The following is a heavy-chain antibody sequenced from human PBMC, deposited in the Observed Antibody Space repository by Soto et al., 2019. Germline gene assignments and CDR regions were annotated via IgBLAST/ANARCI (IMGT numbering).Heavy chain of an antibody. Sequence: GASVKVSCKASGYTFTSYDINWVRQATGQGLEWMGWMNPNSGNTGYAQKFQGRITMTRNTSISTAYMELSSLRSEDTAMYYCARGSLPEVRCSAIAAAGTRVGCYWFDPWGQGTLVTVSS. CDR1: GYTFTSYD. CDR2: MNPNSGNT. CDR3: ARGSLPEVRCSAIAAAGTRVGCYWFDP. J-gene: IGHJ5*02. V-gene: IGHV1-8*01. D-gene: IGHD6-13*01.